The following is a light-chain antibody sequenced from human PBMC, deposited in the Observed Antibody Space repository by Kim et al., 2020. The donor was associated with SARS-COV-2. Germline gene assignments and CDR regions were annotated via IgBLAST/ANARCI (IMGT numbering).Light chain of an antibody. CDR3: NSRDSSGNHWV. CDR2: VKN. V-gene: IGLV3-19*01. J-gene: IGLJ3*02. CDR1: SLRSYY. Sequence: SSELTQDPAVSVALGQTVRITCQGDSLRSYYASWYQQKPGQAPVLVIYVKNNRPSGIPDRFSGSSSGNTASLTITGAQAEDEADYYCNSRDSSGNHWVFGGGTKVTVL.